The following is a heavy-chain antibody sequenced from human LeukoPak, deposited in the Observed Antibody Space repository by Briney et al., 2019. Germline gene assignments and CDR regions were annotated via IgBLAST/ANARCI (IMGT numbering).Heavy chain of an antibody. CDR1: GGSVSSTTYY. CDR2: VYYTGST. Sequence: SETLSLTCTVSGGSVSSTTYYWDWIRQPPGKGLEWIGTVYYTGSTYYDPSLKSRVTISVDTSKNQFSLKLSSVTAADTAVYYCARSGGYDFWSGYSSWGQGTLVTVSS. V-gene: IGHV4-39*07. J-gene: IGHJ5*02. D-gene: IGHD3-3*01. CDR3: ARSGGYDFWSGYSS.